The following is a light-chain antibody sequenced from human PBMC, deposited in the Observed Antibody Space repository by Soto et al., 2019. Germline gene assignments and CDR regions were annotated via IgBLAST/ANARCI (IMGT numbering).Light chain of an antibody. J-gene: IGLJ2*01. CDR1: SNDVGGYNY. Sequence: QSALTQPPSASGSPGQSVTISCTGTSNDVGGYNYVSWYQQHPDKAPRLMIYEVTQRPSGVPDRFTGSRSGNTASLTVSGLQAEDEADYYCSSYADRNNLLFGGGTQLTVL. CDR2: EVT. V-gene: IGLV2-8*01. CDR3: SSYADRNNLL.